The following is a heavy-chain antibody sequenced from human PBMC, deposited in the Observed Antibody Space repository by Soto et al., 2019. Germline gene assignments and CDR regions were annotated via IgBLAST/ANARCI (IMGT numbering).Heavy chain of an antibody. V-gene: IGHV3-21*01. Sequence: PGGSLRLSCAASGFTFSSYSMNWVRQAPGKGLEWVSSISSSSSYIYYADSVKGRFTISRDNAKNSLYLQMNSLRAEDTAVYYCARDQPSSWYTPRDNWFDPWGQGTLVTVSS. CDR2: ISSSSSYI. D-gene: IGHD6-13*01. CDR3: ARDQPSSWYTPRDNWFDP. J-gene: IGHJ5*02. CDR1: GFTFSSYS.